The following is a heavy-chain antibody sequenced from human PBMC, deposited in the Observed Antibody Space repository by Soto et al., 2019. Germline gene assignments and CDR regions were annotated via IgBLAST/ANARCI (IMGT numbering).Heavy chain of an antibody. CDR3: ARSEGDATFDY. Sequence: SETLSLTCTVSGGSISSYYWSWIRQPPGKGLEWIGYIYYSGSTNYNPSLKSRVTISVDTSKNQFSLKLSSVTAADTAVYYCARSEGDATFDYWGQGTLVTVSS. CDR2: IYYSGST. V-gene: IGHV4-59*08. CDR1: GGSISSYY. J-gene: IGHJ4*02. D-gene: IGHD3-16*01.